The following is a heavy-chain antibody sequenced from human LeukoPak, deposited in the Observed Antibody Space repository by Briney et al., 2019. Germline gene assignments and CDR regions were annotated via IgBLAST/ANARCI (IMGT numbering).Heavy chain of an antibody. J-gene: IGHJ6*02. Sequence: PSETLSLTCTVSGGSISSYYWSWIRQPPGKGLEWIGYIYYSGSTNYNPSLKSRVTMSVDTSKNQFSLKLSSVTAADTAVYYCARAKYDYGDFYYYYGMDVWGQGTTVTVSS. D-gene: IGHD4-17*01. V-gene: IGHV4-59*01. CDR1: GGSISSYY. CDR2: IYYSGST. CDR3: ARAKYDYGDFYYYYGMDV.